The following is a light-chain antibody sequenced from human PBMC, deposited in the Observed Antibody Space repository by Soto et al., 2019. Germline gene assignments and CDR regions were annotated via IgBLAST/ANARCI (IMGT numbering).Light chain of an antibody. Sequence: EIVLTQSPATLSLSPGERATLSCRASQSVSSSYLAWYQQKPGQAPTLLIYYASNRATGIPARFSGSGSWTKFTPTIISLQSEDFAVYYCQQYNNWPPWTFGQGTKVDI. CDR3: QQYNNWPPWT. CDR2: YAS. V-gene: IGKV3D-15*01. J-gene: IGKJ1*01. CDR1: QSVSSSY.